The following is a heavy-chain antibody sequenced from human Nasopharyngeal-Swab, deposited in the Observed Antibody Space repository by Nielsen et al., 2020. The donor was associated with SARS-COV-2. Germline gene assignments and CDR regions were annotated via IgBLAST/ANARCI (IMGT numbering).Heavy chain of an antibody. CDR2: ISYDGTNK. J-gene: IGHJ6*02. CDR1: GFIFSSYA. Sequence: GESLKTSCAASGFIFSSYAMYWVRQAPGEGLERVAVISYDGTNKYYADSVKGRFTISRDNSKNTLYLQMNRLRAEDTAVYYCARERTDCSGGSCYSYGMDVWGQGTTVTVSS. CDR3: ARERTDCSGGSCYSYGMDV. V-gene: IGHV3-30*04. D-gene: IGHD2-15*01.